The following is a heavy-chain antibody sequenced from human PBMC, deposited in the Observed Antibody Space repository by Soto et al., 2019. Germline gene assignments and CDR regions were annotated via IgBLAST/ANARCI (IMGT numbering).Heavy chain of an antibody. J-gene: IGHJ4*02. Sequence: QVQLVQSGPEVKRPGASVRISCRTAGYSFKNYAIHWVRQAPGKNLEGMGWSNEGSGNTRYSQKFQGRMSIARDTSASTSYLDLRSLTSEDTAIYFCARDDRTISGAVTLDYWGPGTLVTVSS. D-gene: IGHD3-3*02. V-gene: IGHV1-3*01. CDR1: GYSFKNYA. CDR2: SNEGSGNT. CDR3: ARDDRTISGAVTLDY.